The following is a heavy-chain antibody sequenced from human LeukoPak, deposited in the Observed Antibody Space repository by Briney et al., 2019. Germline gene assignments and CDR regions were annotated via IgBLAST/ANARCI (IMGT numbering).Heavy chain of an antibody. Sequence: GGSLRLSCAASGFTFSSYSMNWVRQAPGKGLECLSSISSSSSHIYYADSVKGRFTISRGNAKNSLYLQMNSLRAEDTAVYYCARGANWFDPWGQETLVTVSS. CDR2: ISSSSSHI. CDR1: GFTFSSYS. J-gene: IGHJ5*02. CDR3: ARGANWFDP. V-gene: IGHV3-21*01.